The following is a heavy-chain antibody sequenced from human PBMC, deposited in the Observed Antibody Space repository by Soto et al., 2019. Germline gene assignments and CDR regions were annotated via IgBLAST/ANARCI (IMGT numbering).Heavy chain of an antibody. CDR3: ARDRVMLTFGGASEEWGIDS. D-gene: IGHD3-16*01. CDR2: IYHSGST. CDR1: GCSISSGGYS. V-gene: IGHV4-30-2*01. J-gene: IGHJ4*02. Sequence: PSEILSLTCAVSGCSISSGGYSWGWIRQPPGKGLEWIGYIYHSGSTYYNPSLKSRVTISVDRSKNQFSLKLSSVTAADTAVYYCARDRVMLTFGGASEEWGIDSWGQGTLVTVSS.